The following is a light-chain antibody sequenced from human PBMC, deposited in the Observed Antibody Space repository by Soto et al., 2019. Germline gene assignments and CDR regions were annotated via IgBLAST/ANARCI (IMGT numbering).Light chain of an antibody. CDR2: GAS. V-gene: IGKV3-15*01. Sequence: EIVMAQSPATLSVSPGERATXSXRASQSVGSNXAWYQQKPGQAPRLLIYGASTRVTGIPARFSGSGSGTEFTLTISSLQSEDFAVYHCQQYYNWWTFGQGTKVDI. CDR3: QQYYNWWT. CDR1: QSVGSN. J-gene: IGKJ1*01.